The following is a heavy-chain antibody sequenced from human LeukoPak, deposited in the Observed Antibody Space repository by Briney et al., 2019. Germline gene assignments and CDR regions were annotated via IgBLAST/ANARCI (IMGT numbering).Heavy chain of an antibody. CDR3: VRGGGSYYVDY. J-gene: IGHJ4*02. Sequence: ASVKVSCKASGYTFTVCYIHWVRQAPGQGLEWMGWISPNTGGTKYAQNFQGRVTMTRETSISTAYMELSRLTSDDTAVYYCVRGGGSYYVDYWGQGTPVTVSS. D-gene: IGHD1-26*01. CDR1: GYTFTVCY. CDR2: ISPNTGGT. V-gene: IGHV1-2*02.